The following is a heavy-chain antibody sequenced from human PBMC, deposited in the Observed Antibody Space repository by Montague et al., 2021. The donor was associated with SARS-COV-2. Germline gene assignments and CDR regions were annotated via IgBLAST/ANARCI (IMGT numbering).Heavy chain of an antibody. CDR1: GGSISSYY. D-gene: IGHD3-3*01. CDR3: ASQVPDFWSGIDY. J-gene: IGHJ4*02. V-gene: IGHV4-59*01. CDR2: IYYSGST. Sequence: SETLSLTCTVSGGSISSYYWSWIRQPPGKGLEWIGYIYYSGSTNYNHYLKSRVTISVDTSKNQFSLRLSSVTAADTAVYYCASQVPDFWSGIDYWGQGTLVTVSS.